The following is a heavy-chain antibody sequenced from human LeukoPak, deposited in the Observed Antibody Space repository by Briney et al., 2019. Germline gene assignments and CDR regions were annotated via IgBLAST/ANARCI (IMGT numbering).Heavy chain of an antibody. D-gene: IGHD3-22*01. CDR1: GYTFTSYY. CDR3: ARGLPGVGYYDSSGYPFDC. V-gene: IGHV1-46*01. J-gene: IGHJ4*02. CDR2: INPSGGST. Sequence: ASVKVSCKASGYTFTSYYMHWVRQAPGQGLEWMGIINPSGGSTSYAQKFQGRVTMTRDTSTSTVYMELSSLRSEDTAVYYCARGLPGVGYYDSSGYPFDCWGQGTLVTVSS.